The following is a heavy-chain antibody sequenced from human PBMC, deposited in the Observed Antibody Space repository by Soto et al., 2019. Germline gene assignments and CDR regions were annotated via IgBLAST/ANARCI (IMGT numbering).Heavy chain of an antibody. CDR1: GYTVTRHY. CDR2: SDPSGGST. CDR3: TRGSTVVTLVDFDS. Sequence: QVQLVQSGAEVKKPGASVKVSCKASGYTVTRHYMHWVRQAPGQGLEWMGISDPSGGSTTYAQKFQDRVTMSSDMATRTVYMELSSLRSDATAIYYCTRGSTVVTLVDFDSWGQGTLVTVSS. V-gene: IGHV1-46*03. D-gene: IGHD2-21*02. J-gene: IGHJ4*02.